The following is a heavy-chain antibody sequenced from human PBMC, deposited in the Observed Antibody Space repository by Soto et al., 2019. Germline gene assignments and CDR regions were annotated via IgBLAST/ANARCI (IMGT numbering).Heavy chain of an antibody. D-gene: IGHD6-6*01. CDR1: GYTFTSYY. CDR3: ARDREYSSLRRDYYYYMDV. CDR2: INPSGGST. V-gene: IGHV1-46*03. Sequence: ALVKVSCKASGYTFTSYYMHWVRQAPGQGLEWMGIINPSGGSTSYAQKFQGRVTMTRDTSTSTVYMELSSLRSEDTAVYYCARDREYSSLRRDYYYYMDVWGKGTTVTVSS. J-gene: IGHJ6*03.